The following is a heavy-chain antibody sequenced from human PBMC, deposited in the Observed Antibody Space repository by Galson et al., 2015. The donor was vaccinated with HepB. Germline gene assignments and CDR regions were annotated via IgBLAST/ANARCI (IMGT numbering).Heavy chain of an antibody. CDR2: ISSSSTTI. Sequence: SLRLSCAASGFTFRSYSMNWVRQAPGKGLEWVSYISSSSTTIYYADSVKGRFTISRDNAKNSLYLQMNSLRAEDTAVYYCARDLWRRGYYDFWSGYYNAPDFDYWGQGTLVTVSS. D-gene: IGHD3-3*01. V-gene: IGHV3-48*04. CDR3: ARDLWRRGYYDFWSGYYNAPDFDY. CDR1: GFTFRSYS. J-gene: IGHJ4*02.